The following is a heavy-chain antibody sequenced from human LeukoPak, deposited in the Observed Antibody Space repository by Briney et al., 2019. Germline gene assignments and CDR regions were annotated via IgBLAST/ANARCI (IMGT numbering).Heavy chain of an antibody. V-gene: IGHV1-2*02. CDR3: ARVYDFWSGPFDY. D-gene: IGHD3-3*01. CDR1: GYTFTGYY. J-gene: IGHJ4*02. CDR2: INPNSGGT. Sequence: GASVKVSCKASGYTFTGYYMHWVRQAPGQGLEWVGWINPNSGGTNYAQKFQGRVTMTRDTSISTAYMELSRLRSDDTAVYYCARVYDFWSGPFDYWGQGTLVTVSS.